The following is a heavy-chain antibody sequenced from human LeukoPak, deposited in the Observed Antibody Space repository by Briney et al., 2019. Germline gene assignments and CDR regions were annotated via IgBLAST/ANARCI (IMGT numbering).Heavy chain of an antibody. CDR2: INHSGST. CDR1: GGSFSGYY. V-gene: IGHV4-34*01. CDR3: ARGVKPIAAQVPAGYYGMDV. J-gene: IGHJ6*02. D-gene: IGHD6-6*01. Sequence: ETLSLTCAVYGGSFSGYYWSWIRQPPGKGLEWIGEINHSGSTNYNPSLKSRVTISVDTSKNQFSLKLSSVTAADTAVYYCARGVKPIAAQVPAGYYGMDVWGQGTTVTVSS.